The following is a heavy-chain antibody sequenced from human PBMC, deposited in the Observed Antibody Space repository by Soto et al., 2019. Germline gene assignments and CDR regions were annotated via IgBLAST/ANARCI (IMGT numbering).Heavy chain of an antibody. V-gene: IGHV4-39*01. CDR3: ARHGVIAVAGTRYYYGMDV. CDR1: GGTVSSRTYY. J-gene: IGHJ6*02. D-gene: IGHD6-19*01. CDR2: ISYSGST. Sequence: PSETLSLTCTVSGGTVSSRTYYWGWIRQPPGKGLEWIGSISYSGSTYYNPSLKSRVTISVDTSKNQFSLKLSSVTAADTAVYYCARHGVIAVAGTRYYYGMDVWGQGTTVTVSS.